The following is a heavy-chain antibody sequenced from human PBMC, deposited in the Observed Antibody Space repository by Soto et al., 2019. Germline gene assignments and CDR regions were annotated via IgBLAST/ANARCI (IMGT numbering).Heavy chain of an antibody. J-gene: IGHJ5*02. CDR2: IYYSGST. CDR3: ARLRVVVPAAALGFDP. D-gene: IGHD2-2*01. CDR1: GGSISSSSYY. V-gene: IGHV4-39*01. Sequence: QLQLQESGPGLVKPSETLSLTCTVSGGSISSSSYYWGWIRQPPGKGLEWIGSIYYSGSTYYNPSLNSRITISVDTSKNQCSLKLCSVTAADTAVYYCARLRVVVPAAALGFDPWGQGTLVTVSS.